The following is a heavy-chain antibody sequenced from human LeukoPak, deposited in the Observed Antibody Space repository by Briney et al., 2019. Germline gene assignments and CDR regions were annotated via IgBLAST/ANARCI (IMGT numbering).Heavy chain of an antibody. CDR3: ARGGSDVYSSGMET. CDR1: GYTFISYY. Sequence: ASVKVSCKASGYTFISYYMHWVRQAPGQGLEWMGWINPNSGGTNYAQKFQGRVTMTRDTSISTAYMELSRLRSDDTAVYYCARGGSDVYSSGMETWGQGTLVTVSS. V-gene: IGHV1-2*02. CDR2: INPNSGGT. J-gene: IGHJ4*02. D-gene: IGHD6-19*01.